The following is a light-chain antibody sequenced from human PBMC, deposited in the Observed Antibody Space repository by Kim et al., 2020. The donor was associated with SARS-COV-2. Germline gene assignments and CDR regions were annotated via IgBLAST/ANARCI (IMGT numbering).Light chain of an antibody. CDR2: GAS. Sequence: VSPGERATLSCRASQSVGSNLAWYQHKIGQAPKVLMYGASIRATGIPARFSGSGSGTEFTLTVSSLHSEDFAVYYCQQYKNWPLTFGGGTKVDIK. V-gene: IGKV3-15*01. CDR3: QQYKNWPLT. J-gene: IGKJ4*01. CDR1: QSVGSN.